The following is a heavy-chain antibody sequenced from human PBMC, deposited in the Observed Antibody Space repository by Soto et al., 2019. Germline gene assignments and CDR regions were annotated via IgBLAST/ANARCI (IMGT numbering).Heavy chain of an antibody. CDR2: IDPSDSQT. V-gene: IGHV5-10-1*01. CDR1: GYSFADYW. Sequence: GESLKISCKGSGYSFADYWITWVRQKPGKGLEWMGRIDPSDSQTYYSPSFRGHVTIAVTKSITTVFLQWSSLRASDTAMYYCARQIYDSDTGPNFQYYFDSWGQGTPVTVSS. CDR3: ARQIYDSDTGPNFQYYFDS. D-gene: IGHD3-22*01. J-gene: IGHJ4*02.